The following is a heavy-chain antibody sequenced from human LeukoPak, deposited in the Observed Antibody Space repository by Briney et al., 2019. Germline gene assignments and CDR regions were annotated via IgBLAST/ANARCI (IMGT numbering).Heavy chain of an antibody. V-gene: IGHV1-46*01. CDR1: GYTFTSYY. CDR2: INPSGGST. Sequence: ASVKVSCKASGYTFTSYYMHWARQAPGQGLEWMGIINPSGGSTSYAQKFQGRVTMTRDTSISTAYMELSRLRSDDTAVYYCATLLSALETKPWGQGTQVTVSS. D-gene: IGHD3-10*01. J-gene: IGHJ5*02. CDR3: ATLLSALETKP.